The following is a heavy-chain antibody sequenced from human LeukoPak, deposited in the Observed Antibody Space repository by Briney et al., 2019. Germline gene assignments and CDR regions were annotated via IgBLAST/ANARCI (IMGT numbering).Heavy chain of an antibody. CDR2: INPDGSTT. CDR3: ARDFFPIVDSSWYEIGY. J-gene: IGHJ4*02. CDR1: GFTLSTYW. Sequence: HPGGSLRLSCAASGFTLSTYWMHWVRQAPGKGLVWVSRINPDGSTTTYADSVEGRFTISRDNSKNTLYLQMDSLRSEDTAVYYCARDFFPIVDSSWYEIGYWGQGTLVTVSS. V-gene: IGHV3-74*01. D-gene: IGHD6-13*01.